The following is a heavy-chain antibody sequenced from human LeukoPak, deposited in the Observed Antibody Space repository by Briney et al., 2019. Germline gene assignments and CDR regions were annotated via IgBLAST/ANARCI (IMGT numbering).Heavy chain of an antibody. CDR2: INPNSGGT. CDR1: GYTFTSYY. D-gene: IGHD5-12*01. Sequence: ASVKVSCKASGYTFTSYYKHWVRQAPGQGLEWMGWINPNSGGTNYAQKFQGRVTMTRDTSISTAYMELSRLRSDDTAVYYCAREERGYSGYDRDDYWGQGTLVTVSS. J-gene: IGHJ4*02. CDR3: AREERGYSGYDRDDY. V-gene: IGHV1-2*02.